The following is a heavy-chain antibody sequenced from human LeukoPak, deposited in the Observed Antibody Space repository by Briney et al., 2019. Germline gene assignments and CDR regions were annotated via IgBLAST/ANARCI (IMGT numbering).Heavy chain of an antibody. CDR1: GGSISSYY. CDR2: IYYSGST. V-gene: IGHV4-59*01. D-gene: IGHD1-7*01. J-gene: IGHJ4*02. Sequence: PSDTLSLTCTDSGGSISSYYWSWIRQPPGKGLEWIGYIYYSGSTNYNPSLKSRVTISVDTSKNQFSLKLSSVTAADTAVYYCARVGSITGTTYFDYWGQGTLVTVSS. CDR3: ARVGSITGTTYFDY.